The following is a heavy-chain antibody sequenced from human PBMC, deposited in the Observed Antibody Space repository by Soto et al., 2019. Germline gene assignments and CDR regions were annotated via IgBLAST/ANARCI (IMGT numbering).Heavy chain of an antibody. CDR3: AKLWFGLYYFDY. CDR2: ISGSVGST. CDR1: GFTFSSYA. Sequence: GGSLRLSCAASGFTFSSYAMSWVRQAPGKGLEWVSAISGSVGSTYYADSVKGRFTISRDNSKNTLYLQINSLRAEDTAVYYCAKLWFGLYYFDYWGQGTLVTVSS. V-gene: IGHV3-23*01. J-gene: IGHJ4*02. D-gene: IGHD3-10*01.